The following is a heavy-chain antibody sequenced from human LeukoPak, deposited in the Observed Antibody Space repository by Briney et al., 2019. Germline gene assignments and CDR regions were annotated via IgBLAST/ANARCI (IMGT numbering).Heavy chain of an antibody. J-gene: IGHJ4*02. CDR1: GYTFTDYY. CDR2: INPNSDDT. D-gene: IGHD3-10*01. CDR3: ARGLLSTYYYVSGTYYNLPDFDY. Sequence: ASVKVSCTASGYTFTDYYMHWVRQAPGQGLEWMGSINPNSDDTDYAQKFQGRVTMTRDSSINTAYMELSRLRSDDTAVYYCARGLLSTYYYVSGTYYNLPDFDYWGQGTLVTVSS. V-gene: IGHV1-2*02.